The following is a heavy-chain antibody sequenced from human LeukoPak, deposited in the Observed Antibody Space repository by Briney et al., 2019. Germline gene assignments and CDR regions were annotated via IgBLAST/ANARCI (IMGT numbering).Heavy chain of an antibody. CDR1: GYTFTSYD. CDR3: ARGYVGYCSGGSCYSGSWFDP. CDR2: MNPNSGNT. Sequence: GASVKVSCKASGYTFTSYDINWVRQATGQGLEWMGWMNPNSGNTGYAQKFQGRVTMTRNTSISTAYMELSSLRSEDTAVYYCARGYVGYCSGGSCYSGSWFDPWGQGTLVTVSS. J-gene: IGHJ5*02. V-gene: IGHV1-8*01. D-gene: IGHD2-15*01.